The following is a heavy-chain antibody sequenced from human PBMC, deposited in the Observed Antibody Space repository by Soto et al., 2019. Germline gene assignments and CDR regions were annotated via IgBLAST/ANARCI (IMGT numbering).Heavy chain of an antibody. CDR3: ARKLVPRGSNYYYYEIDV. J-gene: IGHJ6*02. CDR1: GYTFTDYY. D-gene: IGHD6-13*01. Sequence: GASVKVSCKASGYTFTDYYMHWVRQAPGQGLEWLGWINPNSGVTNYVQKFQGRVTMTRDTSITTAYMELSSLRSDDTAVYYCARKLVPRGSNYYYYEIDVWAQRTTVTGSS. CDR2: INPNSGVT. V-gene: IGHV1-2*02.